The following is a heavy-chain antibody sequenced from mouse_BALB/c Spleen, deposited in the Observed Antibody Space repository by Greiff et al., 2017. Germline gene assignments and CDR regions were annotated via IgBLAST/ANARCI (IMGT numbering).Heavy chain of an antibody. CDR3: ARSGYGNYPFAY. V-gene: IGHV1-12*01. CDR2: IYPGNGDT. Sequence: QVQLQQPGAELVKPGASVKMSCKASGYTFTIYNMHWVKQTPGQGLEWIGAIYPGNGDTSYNQKFKGKATLTADKSSSTAYMQLSSLTSEDSAVYYCARSGYGNYPFAYWGQGTLVTVSA. D-gene: IGHD2-1*01. J-gene: IGHJ3*01. CDR1: GYTFTIYN.